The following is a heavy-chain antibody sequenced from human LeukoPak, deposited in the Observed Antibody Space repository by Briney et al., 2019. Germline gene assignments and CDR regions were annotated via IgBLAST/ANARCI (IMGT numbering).Heavy chain of an antibody. Sequence: ASVKVSCKASGYTFTSYGISWVRQAPGQGLEWMGWISAYNGNTNYAQKFQGRVTMTTDTSTNTAYMELRSLRSDDTAVYYCARGYGGAAAVINFDDGGQGTLVTVSA. D-gene: IGHD6-13*01. V-gene: IGHV1-18*01. CDR2: ISAYNGNT. CDR1: GYTFTSYG. CDR3: ARGYGGAAAVINFDD. J-gene: IGHJ4*02.